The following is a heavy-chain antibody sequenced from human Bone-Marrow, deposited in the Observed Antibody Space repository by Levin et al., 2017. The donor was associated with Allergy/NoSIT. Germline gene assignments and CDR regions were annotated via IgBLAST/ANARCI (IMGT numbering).Heavy chain of an antibody. Sequence: PGGSLRLSCAVSGFPFSSYNMNWVRQAPGKGLEWVSSISSGSDYIYYAESVKGRFTISRDNAKNSLYLQMNSLRAEDTAMYYCARSYDFWTGYPGDYWGQGTLVTVSS. CDR3: ARSYDFWTGYPGDY. D-gene: IGHD3/OR15-3a*01. V-gene: IGHV3-21*01. J-gene: IGHJ4*02. CDR2: ISSGSDYI. CDR1: GFPFSSYN.